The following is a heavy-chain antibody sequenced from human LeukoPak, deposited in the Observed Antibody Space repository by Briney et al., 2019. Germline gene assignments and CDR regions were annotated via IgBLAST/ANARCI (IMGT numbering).Heavy chain of an antibody. V-gene: IGHV3-30*02. CDR1: GFTFSSYG. CDR3: ARDIVVEPDAFDI. CDR2: IRYDGSNK. J-gene: IGHJ3*02. Sequence: PGGSLRLSCAASGFTFSSYGMHWVRQAPGKGLEWVAFIRYDGSNKYYADSVKGRFTISRDNAKNSLYLQMNSLRAEDTAVYYCARDIVVEPDAFDIWGQGTMVTVSS. D-gene: IGHD2-15*01.